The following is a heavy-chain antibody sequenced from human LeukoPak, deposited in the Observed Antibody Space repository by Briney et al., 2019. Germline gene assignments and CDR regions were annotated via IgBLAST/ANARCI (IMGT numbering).Heavy chain of an antibody. D-gene: IGHD3-10*01. CDR2: IYTSGST. V-gene: IGHV4-61*02. J-gene: IGHJ2*01. CDR1: GGSISSGSYY. Sequence: PSQTLSLTCTVSGGSISSGSYYWSWIRQPAGKGLEWIGRIYTSGSTNYNPSLKSRVTISVDTSKNQFSLKLSSVTAADTAVYYCASFCSPGAVLLWFGGFDLWGRGTLVTVSS. CDR3: ASFCSPGAVLLWFGGFDL.